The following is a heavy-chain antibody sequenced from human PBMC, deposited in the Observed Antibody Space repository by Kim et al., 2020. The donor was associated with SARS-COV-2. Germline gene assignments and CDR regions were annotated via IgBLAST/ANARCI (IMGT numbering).Heavy chain of an antibody. D-gene: IGHD5-12*01. J-gene: IGHJ3*02. CDR2: ISWNSGSI. CDR3: AKDKREGGYDSRREGAFDT. CDR1: GLTFDDYA. V-gene: IGHV3-9*01. Sequence: GGSLRLSCAASGLTFDDYAMHWVRQAPGKGLEWVSGISWNSGSIGYADSVKGRFTISRDNAKNSLYLQMNSLRAEDTALYYCAKDKREGGYDSRREGAFDTWGQGTMVIVSS.